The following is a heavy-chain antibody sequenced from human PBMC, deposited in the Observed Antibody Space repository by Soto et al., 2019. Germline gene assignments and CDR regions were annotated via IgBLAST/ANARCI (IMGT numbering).Heavy chain of an antibody. CDR1: GGSISSYY. D-gene: IGHD6-13*01. J-gene: IGHJ4*02. CDR3: ARQEYSSSWYLDY. Sequence: PSETLSLTCTVSGGSISSYYWSWIRQPPGKGLEWIGYIYYSGSTNYSPSLKSRVTISVDTSKNQFSLKLSSVTAADTAVYYCARQEYSSSWYLDYWGQGTLVTVSS. CDR2: IYYSGST. V-gene: IGHV4-59*08.